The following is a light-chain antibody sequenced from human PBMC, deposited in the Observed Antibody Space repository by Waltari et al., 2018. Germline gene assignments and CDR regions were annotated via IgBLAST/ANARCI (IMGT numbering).Light chain of an antibody. Sequence: DIVLTQSPGTLSLSLGERATLSCRASPSVSSSYLAWYQQKPGQAPRLLISGASSRATGIPDRFSGSGSGTDFTLTISRLEPEDFAVYYCQQYGSSPWTFGQGTKVEIK. V-gene: IGKV3-20*01. CDR1: PSVSSSY. J-gene: IGKJ1*01. CDR2: GAS. CDR3: QQYGSSPWT.